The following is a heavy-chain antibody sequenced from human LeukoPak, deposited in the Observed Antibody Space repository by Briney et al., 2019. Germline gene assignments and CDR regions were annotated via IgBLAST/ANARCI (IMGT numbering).Heavy chain of an antibody. J-gene: IGHJ4*02. Sequence: ASVKVSCKASGYTFTSYDINWVRQATGQGLEWMGWMNPNSGNTGYAQKFQGRVTMTTDTSTSTAYMELRSLRSDDTAVYYCARDLRLVATIDFDYWGQGTLVTVSS. CDR3: ARDLRLVATIDFDY. CDR1: GYTFTSYD. V-gene: IGHV1-8*01. CDR2: MNPNSGNT. D-gene: IGHD5-12*01.